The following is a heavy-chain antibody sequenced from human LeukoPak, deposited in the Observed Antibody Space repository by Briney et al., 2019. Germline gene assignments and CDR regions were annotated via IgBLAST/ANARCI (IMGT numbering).Heavy chain of an antibody. J-gene: IGHJ4*02. CDR1: GGSISNYF. D-gene: IGHD7-27*01. Sequence: PSGALSLTCSVSGGSISNYFWTWIRQPPGKGLEWIGYIYSIGGIFYNPSLKSRVTISVDTSKNRSSLKLSTVTAADTAVYYCARRPTGDPKFDYWGQGTLVTVSS. V-gene: IGHV4-59*08. CDR3: ARRPTGDPKFDY. CDR2: IYSIGGI.